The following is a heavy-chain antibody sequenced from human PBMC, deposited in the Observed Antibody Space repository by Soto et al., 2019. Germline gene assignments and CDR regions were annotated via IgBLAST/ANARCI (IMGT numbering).Heavy chain of an antibody. J-gene: IGHJ4*02. D-gene: IGHD1-26*01. CDR2: IYSSGDT. CDR3: ARVGTFAEYFDH. CDR1: GGSISGYY. Sequence: LSLTCTVSGGSISGYYWSWIRQPPGKGLGWIGHIYSSGDTRYSPSLNIRLIISVDTYKNQFSLMLDSVTAADTAVYFCARVGTFAEYFDHWSQGTLVTVS. V-gene: IGHV4-59*12.